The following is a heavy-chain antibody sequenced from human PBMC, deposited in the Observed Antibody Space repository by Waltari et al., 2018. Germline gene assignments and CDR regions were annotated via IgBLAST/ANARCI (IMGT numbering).Heavy chain of an antibody. CDR2: FDPEDGET. CDR1: GYTLTELS. J-gene: IGHJ3*02. CDR3: ATDTGLVGADAFDI. D-gene: IGHD1-26*01. V-gene: IGHV1-24*01. Sequence: QVQLVQSGAAVKKPGASVKVSCKVSGYTLTELSMHWVRQAPGKGLEWWGGFDPEDGETIYAQKFQGRVTMTEDTSTDTAYMELSSLRSEDTAVYYCATDTGLVGADAFDIWGQGTMVTVSS.